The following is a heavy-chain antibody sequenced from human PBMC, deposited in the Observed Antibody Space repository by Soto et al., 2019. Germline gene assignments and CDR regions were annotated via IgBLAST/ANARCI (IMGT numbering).Heavy chain of an antibody. J-gene: IGHJ4*02. D-gene: IGHD6-25*01. V-gene: IGHV4-34*01. CDR1: GGSFSGYY. Sequence: QVQLQQWGAGLLKPSETLSLTCAVYGGSFSGYYWTWIRQPPGKGLEWIGEINHSGSTNYNPSLRSRVTISVATSKNQFSLKLSSVTAADTAFYYCARAPGRQRWGFDYWGQGTLVTVSS. CDR2: INHSGST. CDR3: ARAPGRQRWGFDY.